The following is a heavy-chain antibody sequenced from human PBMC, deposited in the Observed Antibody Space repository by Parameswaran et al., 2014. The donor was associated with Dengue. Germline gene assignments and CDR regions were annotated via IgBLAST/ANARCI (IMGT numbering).Heavy chain of an antibody. Sequence: RWIRQPPGKGLEWIGEINHSGSTNYNPSLKSRVTISVDTSKNQFSLKLSSVTAADTAVYYCARKGGGNSGIDYWGQGTLVTVSS. V-gene: IGHV4-34*01. D-gene: IGHD4-23*01. CDR2: INHSGST. CDR3: ARKGGGNSGIDY. J-gene: IGHJ4*02.